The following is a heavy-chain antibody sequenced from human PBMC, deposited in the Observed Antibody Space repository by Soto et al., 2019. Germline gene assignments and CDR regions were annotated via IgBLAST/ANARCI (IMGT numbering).Heavy chain of an antibody. D-gene: IGHD2-21*02. CDR1: GFSLSTSGVS. Sequence: QITLKESGPTLVKPTQTLTLTCTFSGFSLSTSGVSVGWIRQPPGKALEWLALIYWDDDKRYSPSLKSRLTTTNDPSKNQVVLRMTNMDPVDTATYYCAHSRCGGDCLQSYPSHYYYGMDVWGQGTTVTVSS. CDR3: AHSRCGGDCLQSYPSHYYYGMDV. J-gene: IGHJ6*02. CDR2: IYWDDDK. V-gene: IGHV2-5*02.